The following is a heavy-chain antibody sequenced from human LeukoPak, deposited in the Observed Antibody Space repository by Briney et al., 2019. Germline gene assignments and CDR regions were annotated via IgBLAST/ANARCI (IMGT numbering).Heavy chain of an antibody. CDR3: ARDNDGAAAGSFDY. V-gene: IGHV3-30-3*01. CDR2: ISYDGSNK. CDR1: GFTFSSYT. J-gene: IGHJ4*02. D-gene: IGHD6-13*01. Sequence: GRSLRLSCAASGFTFSSYTMHWVRQAPGKGLEGVAVISYDGSNKYYADSVKGRFTISRDNSKNTLYLQMNSLRAEDTAVYYCARDNDGAAAGSFDYWGQGTLVTVSS.